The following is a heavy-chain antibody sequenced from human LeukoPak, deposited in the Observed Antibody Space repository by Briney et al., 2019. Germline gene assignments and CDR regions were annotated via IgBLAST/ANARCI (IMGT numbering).Heavy chain of an antibody. CDR1: GGSISNYY. CDR2: IYHSGST. D-gene: IGHD4-17*01. CDR3: ARVKGGLRLNAFDI. J-gene: IGHJ3*02. Sequence: PSETLSLTCTVSGGSISNYYWSWIRQPPGKGLEWIGTIYHSGSTYYNSPLKSRVTISVDRSKNQFSLKLSSVTAADTAVYYCARVKGGLRLNAFDIWGQGTMVTVSS. V-gene: IGHV4-59*12.